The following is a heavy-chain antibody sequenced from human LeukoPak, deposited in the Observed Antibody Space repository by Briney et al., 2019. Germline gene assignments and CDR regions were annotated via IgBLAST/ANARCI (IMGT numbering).Heavy chain of an antibody. J-gene: IGHJ6*02. CDR3: ASLAQLRWYGNARRAFYYVMDV. D-gene: IGHD3-10*01. Sequence: GESLKISCKGSCYSFPDYWIGWVRQMPGKGLEWMGIIYPGDSDTRYSPSFQGQVTISADKSISTAYLQWSSRKASDPAMYYCASLAQLRWYGNARRAFYYVMDVWGQGTTVTVSS. V-gene: IGHV5-51*01. CDR1: CYSFPDYW. CDR2: IYPGDSDT.